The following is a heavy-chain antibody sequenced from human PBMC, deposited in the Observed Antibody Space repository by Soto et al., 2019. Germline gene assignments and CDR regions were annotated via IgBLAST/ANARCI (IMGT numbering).Heavy chain of an antibody. CDR1: GFTFSDYY. J-gene: IGHJ4*02. CDR2: ISSSSSYT. CDR3: ARTEYSSGYSFDY. Sequence: GGSLRLSCAASGFTFSDYYMSWIRQAPGKGLEWVSYISSSSSYTNYADSVKGRFTISRDNAKNSLYLQMNSLRAEDTAVYYCARTEYSSGYSFDYWGRGXLVTVSS. V-gene: IGHV3-11*06. D-gene: IGHD3-22*01.